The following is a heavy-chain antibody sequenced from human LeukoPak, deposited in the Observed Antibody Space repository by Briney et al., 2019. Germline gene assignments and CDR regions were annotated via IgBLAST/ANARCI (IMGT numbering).Heavy chain of an antibody. V-gene: IGHV4-38-2*01. CDR2: IYHSGST. Sequence: TPSETLSLTCAVSGYSISSGYYWGWIRQPPGKGLEWLGSIYHSGSTYYNPSLKSRVTISVDTSKNQFSLKLSSVTAADTAVYYCASLDIVVVPAAIGWFDPWGQGTLVTVSS. J-gene: IGHJ5*02. CDR3: ASLDIVVVPAAIGWFDP. D-gene: IGHD2-2*01. CDR1: GYSISSGYY.